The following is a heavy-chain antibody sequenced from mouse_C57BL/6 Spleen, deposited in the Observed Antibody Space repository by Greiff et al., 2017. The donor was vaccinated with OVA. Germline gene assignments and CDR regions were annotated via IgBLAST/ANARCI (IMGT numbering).Heavy chain of an antibody. J-gene: IGHJ2*01. D-gene: IGHD1-2*01. CDR3: ARYGYGTFDY. V-gene: IGHV1-19*01. CDR1: GYTFTDYY. Sequence: VQLQQSGPVLVKPGASVKMSCKASGYTFTDYYMNWVKQSHGKSLEWIGVINPYNGGTSYNQKFKGKATLTVDKSSSPAYMELNSLTSEDSAVYYCARYGYGTFDYWGQGTTLTVSS. CDR2: INPYNGGT.